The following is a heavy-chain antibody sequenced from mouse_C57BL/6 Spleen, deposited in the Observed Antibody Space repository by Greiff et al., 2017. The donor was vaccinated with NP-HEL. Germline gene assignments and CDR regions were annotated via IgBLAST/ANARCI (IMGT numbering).Heavy chain of an antibody. J-gene: IGHJ2*01. CDR2: IYPGDGDT. CDR3: ARLPLRSDYFDY. D-gene: IGHD1-1*01. V-gene: IGHV1-82*01. Sequence: VQLQQSGPELVKPGASVKISCKASGYAFSSSWMNWVKQRPGKGLEWIGRIYPGDGDTNYNGKFKGKATLTADKPSSTAYMQLSSLTSEDAAVYFCARLPLRSDYFDYGGQGTTLTVSS. CDR1: GYAFSSSW.